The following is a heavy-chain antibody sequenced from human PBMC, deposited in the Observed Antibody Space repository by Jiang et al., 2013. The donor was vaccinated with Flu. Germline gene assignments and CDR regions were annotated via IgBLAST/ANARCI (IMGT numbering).Heavy chain of an antibody. D-gene: IGHD1-26*01. Sequence: SGSELKKPGASVKVSCKASGYTFTSYAMNWVRQAPGQGLEWMGWINTNTGNPTYAQGFTGRFVFSLDTSVSTAYLQISSLKAEDTAVYYCAREKTLLKRFIVGATWGGYWGQGTLVTVSS. CDR2: INTNTGNP. CDR3: AREKTLLKRFIVGATWGGY. CDR1: GYTFTSYA. J-gene: IGHJ4*02. V-gene: IGHV7-4-1*02.